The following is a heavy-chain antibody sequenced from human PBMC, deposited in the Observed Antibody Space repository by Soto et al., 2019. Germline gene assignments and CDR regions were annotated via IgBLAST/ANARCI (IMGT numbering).Heavy chain of an antibody. V-gene: IGHV4-30-4*01. CDR2: IYYSGST. J-gene: IGHJ4*02. CDR1: GGSISSGDYY. D-gene: IGHD1-26*01. Sequence: QVQLQESGPGLVKPSQTLSLTCTVSGGSISSGDYYWSWIRQPPGKGLEWIGYIYYSGSTYYNPSLKSRVTISGDTSKHQCSLKLTAVTAADTAVYYCSREEASGSSSFDYWGQGTLVTVSS. CDR3: SREEASGSSSFDY.